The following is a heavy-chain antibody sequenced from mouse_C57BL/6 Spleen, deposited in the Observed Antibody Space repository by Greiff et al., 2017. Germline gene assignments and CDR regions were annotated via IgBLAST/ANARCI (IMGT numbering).Heavy chain of an antibody. CDR1: GYTFTDYE. CDR2: IDPETGGT. Sequence: VKLVESGAELVRPGASVTLSCKASGYTFTDYEMHWVKQTPVHGLEWIGAIDPETGGTAYNQKFKGKAILTADKSSSTAYMELRSLTSEDSAVYYCTRSELGQGAWFAYWGQGTLVTVSA. D-gene: IGHD4-1*01. CDR3: TRSELGQGAWFAY. V-gene: IGHV1-15*01. J-gene: IGHJ3*01.